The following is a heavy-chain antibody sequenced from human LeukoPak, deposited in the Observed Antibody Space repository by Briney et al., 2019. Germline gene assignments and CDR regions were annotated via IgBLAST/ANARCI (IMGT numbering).Heavy chain of an antibody. J-gene: IGHJ3*02. Sequence: SQTLSLPCTVLVGSISSGVYYWGWFRHPPGKALEWIGYIYYSGSTYYNPSLKSRVTISVDTSKNQFSLKLSSVSAADTAVYYCARGRGSYHDAFDIWGQGTMVTVSS. CDR3: ARGRGSYHDAFDI. V-gene: IGHV4-30-4*08. CDR1: VGSISSGVYY. D-gene: IGHD1-26*01. CDR2: IYYSGST.